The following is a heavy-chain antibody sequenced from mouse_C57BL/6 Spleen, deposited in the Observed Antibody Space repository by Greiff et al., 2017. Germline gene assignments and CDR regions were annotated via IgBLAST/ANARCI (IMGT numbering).Heavy chain of an antibody. CDR2: ISYSGST. CDR1: GYSITSGYD. J-gene: IGHJ3*01. Sequence: EVQLQESGPGMVKPSQSLSLTCTVTGYSITSGYDWHWIRHFPGNKLEWMGYISYSGSTNYNPSLKSRISITHDTSKNHFFLKLNSVTTEDTATYYCAREGYLGSWFAYWGQGTLVTVSA. D-gene: IGHD2-3*01. CDR3: AREGYLGSWFAY. V-gene: IGHV3-1*01.